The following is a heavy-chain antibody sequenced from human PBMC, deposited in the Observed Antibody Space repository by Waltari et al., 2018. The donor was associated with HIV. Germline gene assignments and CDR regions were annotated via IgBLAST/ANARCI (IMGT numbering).Heavy chain of an antibody. V-gene: IGHV4-34*01. D-gene: IGHD6-6*01. CDR2: INHSGST. CDR1: GGSFSGYY. J-gene: IGHJ4*02. CDR3: ARGRRGQLPTFDY. Sequence: QVQLQQWGAGLLKPSETLSLTCAVYGGSFSGYYWSWIRQPPGKGLEWIGEINHSGSTNYNPSLKSRVTISVDTSKNQFSLKLSSVTAADTAVYYCARGRRGQLPTFDYWGQGTLVTVSS.